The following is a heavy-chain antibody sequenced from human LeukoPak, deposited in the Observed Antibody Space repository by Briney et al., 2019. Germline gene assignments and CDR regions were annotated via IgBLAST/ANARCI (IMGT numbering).Heavy chain of an antibody. V-gene: IGHV4-59*01. J-gene: IGHJ4*02. Sequence: SETLSLTCTVSGGSISSYHWSWIRQPPGKGLECFGYIYYSGSANYNPSLKSRVTISVDTSKNQFSLKLTSVTAADTAVYYCARANQQLSDLDYWGQGTLVTVSS. CDR3: ARANQQLSDLDY. D-gene: IGHD6-13*01. CDR1: GGSISSYH. CDR2: IYYSGSA.